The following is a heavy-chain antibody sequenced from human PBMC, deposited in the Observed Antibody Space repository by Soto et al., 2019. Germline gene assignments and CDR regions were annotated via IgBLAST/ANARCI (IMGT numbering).Heavy chain of an antibody. CDR1: GGSISGFY. V-gene: IGHV4-59*01. Sequence: QVQLQESGPGLVKPSETLSLTCTVSGGSISGFYWSWIRQPPGKGLEWIGYIYYSGSTNYNPSLKSRVTISVDTSKNQFSLKLSSVTAADTAVYYCARRIHLRPITYYFDYWGQGTLVTVSS. J-gene: IGHJ4*02. D-gene: IGHD5-18*01. CDR2: IYYSGST. CDR3: ARRIHLRPITYYFDY.